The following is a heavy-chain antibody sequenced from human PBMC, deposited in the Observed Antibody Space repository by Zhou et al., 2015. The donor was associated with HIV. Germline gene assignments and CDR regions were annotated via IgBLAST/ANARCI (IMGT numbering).Heavy chain of an antibody. CDR3: ASPPGSRVGGLRFLEWLSPFGY. D-gene: IGHD3-3*01. J-gene: IGHJ4*02. V-gene: IGHV1-69*01. Sequence: QVQLVQSGAEVKKPGSSVKVSCKASGGTFSSYAISWVRQAPGQGLEWMGGIIPIFGTANYAQKFQGRVTITADESTSTAYMELSSLRSEDTAVYYCASPPGSRVGGLRFLEWLSPFGYWGQGTLVTVSS. CDR1: GGTFSSYA. CDR2: IIPIFGTA.